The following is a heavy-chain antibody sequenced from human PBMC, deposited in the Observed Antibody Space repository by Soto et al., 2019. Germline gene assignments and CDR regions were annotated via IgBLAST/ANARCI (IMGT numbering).Heavy chain of an antibody. CDR2: TYYRSKWYN. CDR3: ARDLGYSSSWYGGYNWFDP. CDR1: GDSISSNSAA. D-gene: IGHD6-13*01. Sequence: SQTLSPTCAISGDSISSNSAAWNWIRQSPSRGLEWLGRTYYRSKWYNDYAVSVKSRIAINPDTSKNQFSLQLNSVTPEDTAVYYCARDLGYSSSWYGGYNWFDPWGQGIPVTVSS. J-gene: IGHJ5*02. V-gene: IGHV6-1*01.